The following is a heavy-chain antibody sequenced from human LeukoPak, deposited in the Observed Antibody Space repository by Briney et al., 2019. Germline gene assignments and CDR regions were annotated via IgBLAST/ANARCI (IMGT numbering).Heavy chain of an antibody. CDR1: GFTFSTTY. CDR3: ARAAIAVDWFDP. Sequence: GGSLRLSCAASGFTFSTTYMSWVRQAPGKGLEWVSVTYSGGSTYYADSVKGRFTISRDNSKNTLYLQMNSLRAEDTAVYYCARAAIAVDWFDPWGQGTLVTVPS. J-gene: IGHJ5*02. CDR2: TYSGGST. D-gene: IGHD6-19*01. V-gene: IGHV3-66*02.